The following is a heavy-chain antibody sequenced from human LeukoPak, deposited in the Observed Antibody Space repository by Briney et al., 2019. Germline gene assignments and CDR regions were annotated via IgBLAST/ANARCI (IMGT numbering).Heavy chain of an antibody. CDR3: ARDRGCSGGSCSHYYYMDV. V-gene: IGHV4-30-4*01. D-gene: IGHD2-15*01. CDR2: IYYSGST. CDR1: GGSISNADYY. Sequence: SETLSLTCSVSGGSISNADYYWSWIRQPPGKGLEWIGYIYYSGSTYYNPSLKSRVTISVDRSKNQFSLKLSSVTAADTAVYYCARDRGCSGGSCSHYYYMDVWGKGTTVTVSS. J-gene: IGHJ6*03.